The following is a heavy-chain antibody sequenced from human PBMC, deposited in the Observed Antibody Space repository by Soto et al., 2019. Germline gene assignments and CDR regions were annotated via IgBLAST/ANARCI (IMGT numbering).Heavy chain of an antibody. J-gene: IGHJ6*03. Sequence: ASVKVSCKASGYTFTSYYMHWVRQAPGQGLEWMGIINPNSGNTGYAQKFQGRVTMTRNTSISTAYMELSSLRSEDTAVYYCARGNYSSSWYWDYYYYMDVWGKGTTVTVSS. CDR2: INPNSGNT. D-gene: IGHD6-13*01. CDR1: GYTFTSYY. CDR3: ARGNYSSSWYWDYYYYMDV. V-gene: IGHV1-8*02.